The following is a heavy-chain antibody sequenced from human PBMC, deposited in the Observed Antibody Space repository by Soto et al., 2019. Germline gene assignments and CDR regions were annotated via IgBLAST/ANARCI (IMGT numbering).Heavy chain of an antibody. J-gene: IGHJ4*02. CDR1: GLSFSGYY. CDR2: INHSGST. CDR3: ASSYSSGWYFDY. V-gene: IGHV4-34*01. Sequence: PSETLSLTCAFYGLSFSGYYWSWIRQPPGKGLEWIGEINHSGSTNYNPSLKSRVTISVDTSKNQFSLKLSSVTAADTAVYYCASSYSSGWYFDYWGQGTLVTVSS. D-gene: IGHD6-19*01.